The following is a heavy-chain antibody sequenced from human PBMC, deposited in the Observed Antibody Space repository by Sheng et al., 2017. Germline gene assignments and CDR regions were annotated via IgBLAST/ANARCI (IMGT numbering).Heavy chain of an antibody. CDR1: GGSFSGYY. V-gene: IGHV4-34*01. Sequence: QVQLQQWGAGLLKPSETLSLTCAVYGGSFSGYYWSWIRQPPGKGLEWIGEINHSGSTNYNPSLKSRVTISVDTSKNQFSLKLSSVTAADTAVYYCARQGRGRFRKYYMDVWGQGTTVTVSS. CDR2: INHSGST. D-gene: IGHD3-3*01. CDR3: ARQGRGRFRKYYMDV. J-gene: IGHJ6*03.